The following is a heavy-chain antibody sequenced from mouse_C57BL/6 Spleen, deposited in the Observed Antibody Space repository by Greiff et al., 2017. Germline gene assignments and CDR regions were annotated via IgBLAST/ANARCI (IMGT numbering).Heavy chain of an antibody. CDR3: TREDYYGSSPVY. Sequence: VQLQQSGAELVRPGASVTLSCKASGYTSTDYEMHWVKQTPVHGLEWIGAIDPETGGTAYNQKFKGKAILTADKSSSTAYMELRSLTSEDSAVYYCTREDYYGSSPVYWGQGTTLTVSS. J-gene: IGHJ2*01. V-gene: IGHV1-15*01. CDR2: IDPETGGT. CDR1: GYTSTDYE. D-gene: IGHD1-1*01.